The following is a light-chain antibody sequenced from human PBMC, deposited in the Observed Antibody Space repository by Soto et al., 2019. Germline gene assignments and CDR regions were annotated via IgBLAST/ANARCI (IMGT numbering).Light chain of an antibody. CDR2: KAS. Sequence: DIQMTQSPSTLSGSVGDRVTITCRASQTISSWLAWYQQKPGKAPKLLIYKASTLKSGVPSRFSGSGSGTDFTLAISSLQPEDSATYYCLQDINYPWTFGQGTKWIS. V-gene: IGKV1-5*03. CDR1: QTISSW. CDR3: LQDINYPWT. J-gene: IGKJ1*01.